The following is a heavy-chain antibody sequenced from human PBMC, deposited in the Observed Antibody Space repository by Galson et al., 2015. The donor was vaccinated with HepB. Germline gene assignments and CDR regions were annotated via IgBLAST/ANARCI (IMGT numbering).Heavy chain of an antibody. J-gene: IGHJ3*02. CDR2: IVVGSGNT. CDR1: GFTFTSSA. V-gene: IGHV1-58*01. Sequence: SVKVSCKASGFTFTSSAVQWVRQARGQRLEWIGWIVVGSGNTNYAQKFQERVTITRDMSTSTAYMELSSLRSEDTAVYYCAADLTRTGDDAFDIWGQGTMVTVSS. CDR3: AADLTRTGDDAFDI. D-gene: IGHD7-27*01.